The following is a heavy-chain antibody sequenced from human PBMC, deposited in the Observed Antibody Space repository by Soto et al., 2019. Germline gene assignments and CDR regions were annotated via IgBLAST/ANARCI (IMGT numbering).Heavy chain of an antibody. D-gene: IGHD7-27*01. Sequence: EVQLVESGGGLDHPGGCLRLSCAASGFTFSSYWMHWVRQVPGKGLVWVSRINDDGGSTSYADSVKGRFTISRDNAKNTLYLQMNSLRAEDTAVYYCVRDRWGDYYFDYWGQGTLVTVPS. CDR1: GFTFSSYW. CDR3: VRDRWGDYYFDY. CDR2: INDDGGST. J-gene: IGHJ4*02. V-gene: IGHV3-74*01.